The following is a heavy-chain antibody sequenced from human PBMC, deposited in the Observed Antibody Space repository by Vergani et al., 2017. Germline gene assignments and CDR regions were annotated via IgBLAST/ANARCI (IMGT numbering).Heavy chain of an antibody. CDR1: GFTFSSYG. Sequence: QVQLVESGGGVVQPGRSLRLSCAASGFTFSSYGMHWVRQAPGKGLEWVAVISYDGSNKYYADSVKGRFTISRDNSKNTLYLQMNSLRAEDTAVYYCAKGGYCSSTSCYMVGYYYYYYMDVWGKGTTVTVSS. CDR3: AKGGYCSSTSCYMVGYYYYYYMDV. D-gene: IGHD2-2*02. J-gene: IGHJ6*03. CDR2: ISYDGSNK. V-gene: IGHV3-30*18.